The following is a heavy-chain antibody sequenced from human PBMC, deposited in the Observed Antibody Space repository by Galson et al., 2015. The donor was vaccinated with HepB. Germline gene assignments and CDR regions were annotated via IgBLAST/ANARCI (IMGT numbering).Heavy chain of an antibody. CDR3: ARLGYDSSSYLLYYYYYYLDV. D-gene: IGHD3-22*01. CDR2: IYPGDSDT. CDR1: GYSFTSYW. V-gene: IGHV5-51*01. J-gene: IGHJ6*03. Sequence: QSGAEVKKPGESLKISCKGSGYSFTSYWIAWVRQRPGKGLEWMGIIYPGDSDTRYSPSFQGQVTISADKSISTAYLLWSSLKASDTAMYYCARLGYDSSSYLLYYYYYYLDVWGKGTTVSVSS.